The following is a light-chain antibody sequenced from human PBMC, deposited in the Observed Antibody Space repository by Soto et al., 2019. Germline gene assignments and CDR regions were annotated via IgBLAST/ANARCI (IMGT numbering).Light chain of an antibody. CDR2: DAS. CDR1: QSINNN. Sequence: IVMTQSPATLSVSPGERATLSCRASQSINNNLAWYQQKPGQAPRLLIYDASTGATDIPARFSGSGSGTEFTLTISSLQSEDSEVYYCQQYQSWFTFGQGTKLEIK. V-gene: IGKV3-15*01. CDR3: QQYQSWFT. J-gene: IGKJ2*01.